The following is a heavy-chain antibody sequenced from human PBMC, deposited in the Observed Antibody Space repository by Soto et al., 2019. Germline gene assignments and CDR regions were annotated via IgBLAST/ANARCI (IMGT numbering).Heavy chain of an antibody. CDR3: AKDDYFDSSGYFNH. D-gene: IGHD3-22*01. CDR1: GFTFSDYA. CDR2: ISGSGGSI. V-gene: IGHV3-23*01. J-gene: IGHJ5*02. Sequence: PGGSLRLSCAASGFTFSDYAMSWVGQAPGKGPEWISAISGSGGSIYSADSMRGRFTISRDNSKNTLFLQMNSLRAEDTAVYYCAKDDYFDSSGYFNHWGQGTLVTAPQ.